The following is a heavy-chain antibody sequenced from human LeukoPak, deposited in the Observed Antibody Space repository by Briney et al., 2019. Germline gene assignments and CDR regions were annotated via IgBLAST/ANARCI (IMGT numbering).Heavy chain of an antibody. CDR1: GFTFNNAA. CDR2: ITGSDDAT. CDR3: AREFYYYDSSGRIDY. V-gene: IGHV3-23*01. D-gene: IGHD3-22*01. J-gene: IGHJ4*02. Sequence: GGSLRLSCAASGFTFNNAAMTWVRQAPGKGLEWVSTITGSDDATYYADSVKGRFIISRDYSKNTLYLQMNSLRAEDTAVYYCAREFYYYDSSGRIDYWGQGTLVTVSS.